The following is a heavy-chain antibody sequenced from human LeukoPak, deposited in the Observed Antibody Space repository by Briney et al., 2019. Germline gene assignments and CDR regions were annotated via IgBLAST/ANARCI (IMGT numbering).Heavy chain of an antibody. CDR3: ARDQIAARSIAYYYYYGMDV. D-gene: IGHD6-6*01. J-gene: IGHJ6*02. V-gene: IGHV1-46*01. Sequence: ASVKVSCKASGYTFTSYYMHWVRQAPGQGIEWMGIINPSGGSTSYAQKFQGRVTMTRDTSTSTVYMELSSLRSEDTAVYYCARDQIAARSIAYYYYYGMDVWGQGTTVTVSS. CDR1: GYTFTSYY. CDR2: INPSGGST.